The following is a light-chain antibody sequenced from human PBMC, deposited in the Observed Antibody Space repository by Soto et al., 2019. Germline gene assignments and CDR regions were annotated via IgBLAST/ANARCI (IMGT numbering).Light chain of an antibody. CDR1: QSISTS. J-gene: IGKJ4*01. CDR2: GAS. V-gene: IGKV1-39*01. Sequence: DIELTQSPSSLSASVGDRVTITCRASQSISTSLNWYQHKRGKAPKLLIHGASSLQSGVPFRFTGSGSGTDFSLTISGLRPEDSATYYCQQSYSTLLSFGGGTKVEI. CDR3: QQSYSTLLS.